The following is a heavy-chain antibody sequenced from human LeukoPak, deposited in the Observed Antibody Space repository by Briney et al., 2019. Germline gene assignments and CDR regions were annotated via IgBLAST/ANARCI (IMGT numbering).Heavy chain of an antibody. D-gene: IGHD3-10*01. CDR3: ARAQSGTYGLFDP. Sequence: SETLSLTCTVSGGSISGYYWSWIRQPPGKGLEWIGYIYYSGGTNYNPSLKSRVTISVDTSKNQFSLKLSSVTAADTAVYYCARAQSGTYGLFDPWGQGTLVTVSS. CDR2: IYYSGGT. CDR1: GGSISGYY. J-gene: IGHJ5*02. V-gene: IGHV4-59*13.